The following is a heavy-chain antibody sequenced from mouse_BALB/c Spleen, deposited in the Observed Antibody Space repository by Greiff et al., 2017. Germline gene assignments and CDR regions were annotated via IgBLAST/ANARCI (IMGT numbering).Heavy chain of an antibody. D-gene: IGHD1-1*01. CDR2: ISSGSSTI. V-gene: IGHV5-17*02. CDR1: GFTFSSFG. J-gene: IGHJ1*01. Sequence: EVKLVESGGGLVQPGGSRKLSCAASGFTFSSFGMHWVRQAPEKGLEWVAYISSGSSTIYYADTVKGRFTISRDNPKNTLFLQMTGLRSEDTAMYYCARSGYGSSYWYFDVWGAGTTVTVSS. CDR3: ARSGYGSSYWYFDV.